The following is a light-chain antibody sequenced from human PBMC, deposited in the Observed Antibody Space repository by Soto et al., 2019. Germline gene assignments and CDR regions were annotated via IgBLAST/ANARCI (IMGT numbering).Light chain of an antibody. CDR3: QHSYTAPWT. J-gene: IGKJ1*01. V-gene: IGKV1-39*01. Sequence: IQMTQSPSSLSVSLGDRVTITCRASENIIQYLNWYQQKPGKVPRLLVYGASRLETGVPSRFSASGFGTEFTLTIRGLQSEDFATYYCQHSYTAPWTFGQGTKV. CDR1: ENIIQY. CDR2: GAS.